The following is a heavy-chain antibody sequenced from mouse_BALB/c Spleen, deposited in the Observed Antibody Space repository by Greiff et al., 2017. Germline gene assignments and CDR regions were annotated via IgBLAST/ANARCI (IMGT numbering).Heavy chain of an antibody. J-gene: IGHJ3*01. Sequence: QVQLQQSGAELVRPGASVKMSCKAAGYTFTNYWICWVKQRPGQGLEWIGEIYPGGGCTNYNEKFKGKAKLTADKSSSTTSLQLSSLTSEDSAIYYCARLRYCVILPWFAYWGQGTLVTVSA. D-gene: IGHD2-14*01. CDR2: IYPGGGCT. CDR3: ARLRYCVILPWFAY. V-gene: IGHV1-63*02. CDR1: GYTFTNYW.